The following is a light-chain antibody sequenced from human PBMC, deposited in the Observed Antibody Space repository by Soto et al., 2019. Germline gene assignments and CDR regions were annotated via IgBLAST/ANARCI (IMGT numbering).Light chain of an antibody. CDR1: QSVNSY. CDR2: DAS. V-gene: IGKV3-11*01. Sequence: EIVLTQSPATLSLSPGERATLSCRASQSVNSYLAWYQQKPGQPPRLLIYDASNRATGIPARFSGSGSGTDFTLTISSLEPEDFAVYYCQQRSHWPPYTFGQGTKLEIK. CDR3: QQRSHWPPYT. J-gene: IGKJ2*01.